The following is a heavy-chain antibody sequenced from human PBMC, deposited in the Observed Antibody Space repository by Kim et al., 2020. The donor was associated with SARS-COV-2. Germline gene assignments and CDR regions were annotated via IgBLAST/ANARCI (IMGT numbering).Heavy chain of an antibody. J-gene: IGHJ6*02. V-gene: IGHV5-10-1*01. CDR3: ARPHCSSTSCFLLDV. Sequence: PSFQGHVTISADKSISTAYLQWSSLKASDTAMYYCARPHCSSTSCFLLDVWGQGTTVTVSS. D-gene: IGHD2-2*01.